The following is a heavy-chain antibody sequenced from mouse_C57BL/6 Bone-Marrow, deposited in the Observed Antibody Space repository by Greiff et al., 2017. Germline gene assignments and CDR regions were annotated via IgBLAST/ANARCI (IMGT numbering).Heavy chain of an antibody. D-gene: IGHD1-1*01. V-gene: IGHV14-3*01. CDR2: IDPANGNT. CDR1: GFNIKNTY. CDR3: ARVYYYGSSLAMDY. Sequence: EVQLQQSVAELVRPGASVKLSCTASGFNIKNTYMHWVKQRPEQGLGWIGRIDPANGNTKYAPKFRGKATITADTSSNTAYLQLSSRTSEDTAIYYCARVYYYGSSLAMDYWGQGTSVTVSS. J-gene: IGHJ4*01.